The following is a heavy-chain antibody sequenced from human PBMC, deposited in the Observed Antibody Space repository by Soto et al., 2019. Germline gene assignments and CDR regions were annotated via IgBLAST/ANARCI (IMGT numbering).Heavy chain of an antibody. J-gene: IGHJ3*02. CDR1: GFTFSNAW. D-gene: IGHD4-17*01. CDR2: IKSKTDGGTT. CDR3: TTGDPYGDYVGYAFDI. Sequence: EVQLVESGGGLVKPGGSLRLSCAASGFTFSNAWMNWVRQAPGKGLEWVGRIKSKTDGGTTDYAAPVKGRFTISRDDSKNTLYLQMNSLKTEDTAVYDWTTGDPYGDYVGYAFDIWGQGTMVTVSS. V-gene: IGHV3-15*07.